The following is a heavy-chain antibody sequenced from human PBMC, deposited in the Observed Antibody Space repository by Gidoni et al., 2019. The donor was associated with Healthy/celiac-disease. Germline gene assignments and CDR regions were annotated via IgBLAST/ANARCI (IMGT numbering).Heavy chain of an antibody. J-gene: IGHJ4*02. V-gene: IGHV4-31*02. Sequence: IRQHPGKGLEWIGYIYYSGRTYYNPSLKSRVTISVDTSKNQFSLKLSSVTAADTAGDYGARDVEEEYFDYWGQGTLVTVSS. CDR2: IYYSGRT. CDR3: ARDVEEEYFDY.